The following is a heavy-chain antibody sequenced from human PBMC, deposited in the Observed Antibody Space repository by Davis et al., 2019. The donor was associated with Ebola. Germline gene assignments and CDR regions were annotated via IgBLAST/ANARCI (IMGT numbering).Heavy chain of an antibody. D-gene: IGHD2-2*01. CDR2: IKQDGSEK. V-gene: IGHV3-7*01. Sequence: GESLKISCAASGFTFSSYWMSWVRQAPGKGLEWVANIKQDGSEKYYVDSVKGRFTISRDNAKNSLYLQMNSLRAEDTAVYYCASRNKYCSSTSCPRAFDYWGQGTLVTVSS. CDR1: GFTFSSYW. CDR3: ASRNKYCSSTSCPRAFDY. J-gene: IGHJ4*02.